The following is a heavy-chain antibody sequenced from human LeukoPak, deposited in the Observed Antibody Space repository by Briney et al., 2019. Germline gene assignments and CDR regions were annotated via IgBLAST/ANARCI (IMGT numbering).Heavy chain of an antibody. CDR1: GFTFSSYA. J-gene: IGHJ4*02. CDR3: ARDSGRREDY. Sequence: GGSLRLSCAASGFTFSSYAMHWVRQAPGKGLEWVAVISYDGSNKYYADSVKGRFTISRDNSKNTLYLQMNSLRAEDTAVYYCARDSGRREDYWGQGTLVTVSS. V-gene: IGHV3-30*04. CDR2: ISYDGSNK. D-gene: IGHD1-26*01.